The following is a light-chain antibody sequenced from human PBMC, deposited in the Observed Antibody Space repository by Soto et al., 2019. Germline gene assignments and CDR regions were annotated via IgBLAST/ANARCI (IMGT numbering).Light chain of an antibody. J-gene: IGLJ3*02. CDR3: CSSTPSYTWV. V-gene: IGLV2-14*01. Sequence: QSVLTQPASVSGSPGQSISISCTGSSSDVGVHNFVSWYQHHPGKAPKVLIYGVTNRPSVVSNRFSGSKSGNPTSLTISGPQAEDEAHYDSCSSTPSYTWVLVGGT. CDR2: GVT. CDR1: SSDVGVHNF.